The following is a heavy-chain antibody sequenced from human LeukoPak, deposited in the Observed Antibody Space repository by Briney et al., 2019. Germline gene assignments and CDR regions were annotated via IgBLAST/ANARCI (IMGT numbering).Heavy chain of an antibody. Sequence: GGSLRLSCAPSGFIFSNPWMNGVRAAPGKGRGWVTKIKTDGSEKHYVDSVKGRFTVSRDNAKNSLYLQMNSLRADDTAVYFCARGAHWAFEYWGQGTLVTVSS. D-gene: IGHD7-27*01. V-gene: IGHV3-7*04. J-gene: IGHJ4*02. CDR1: GFIFSNPW. CDR2: IKTDGSEK. CDR3: ARGAHWAFEY.